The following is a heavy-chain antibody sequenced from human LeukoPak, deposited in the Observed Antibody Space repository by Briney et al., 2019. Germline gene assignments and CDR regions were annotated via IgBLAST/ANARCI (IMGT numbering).Heavy chain of an antibody. V-gene: IGHV3-21*01. Sequence: PGGSLRLSCAASGFTFSNYSLNWVRQAPGKGLEWVSSISSSSSSDIYYADSVKGRFTISRDNAKNSLYLQMNSLRAEDTAVYYCARGSGYDIDFDYWGQGTLVTVSS. CDR1: GFTFSNYS. J-gene: IGHJ4*02. CDR2: ISSSSSSDI. CDR3: ARGSGYDIDFDY. D-gene: IGHD5-12*01.